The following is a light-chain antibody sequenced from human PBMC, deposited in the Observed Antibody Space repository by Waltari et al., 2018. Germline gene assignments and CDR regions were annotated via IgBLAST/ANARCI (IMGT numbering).Light chain of an antibody. CDR2: GTS. J-gene: IGKJ5*01. V-gene: IGKV1-9*01. Sequence: DIQLTQSPSFLSASVGDRVTITCRASQGTNNYSAWYQQKPGKAPNLPIYGTSTLQSGVPSRFSGSQSGTEFTLTISSLQPEDFATYYCQQFKSFLFTFGQGTRLDIK. CDR3: QQFKSFLFT. CDR1: QGTNNY.